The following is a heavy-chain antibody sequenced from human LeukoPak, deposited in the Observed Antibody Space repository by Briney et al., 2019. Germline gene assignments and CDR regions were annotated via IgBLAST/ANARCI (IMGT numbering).Heavy chain of an antibody. D-gene: IGHD1-26*01. CDR3: ARDSEHMVGATPFDY. Sequence: PGGSLRLSCAASGFTFSSYWMSWVRQAPGKGLEWVANIKQDGSEKYYVDSVKGRFTISRDNAKNSLYLQMNSLRAEDTAVYYCARDSEHMVGATPFDYWGQGTLVTVSS. CDR1: GFTFSSYW. J-gene: IGHJ4*02. CDR2: IKQDGSEK. V-gene: IGHV3-7*01.